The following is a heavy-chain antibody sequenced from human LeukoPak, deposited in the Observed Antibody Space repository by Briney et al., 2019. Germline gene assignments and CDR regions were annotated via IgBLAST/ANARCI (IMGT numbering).Heavy chain of an antibody. CDR3: ARQGGSSGWYAGPSNWFDP. CDR1: GYSFTSYW. CDR2: IYPGDSDT. D-gene: IGHD6-19*01. J-gene: IGHJ5*02. Sequence: LGESLKISCKGSGYSFTSYWIGWARQMPGKGLEWMGIIYPGDSDTRYSPSFQGQVTISADKSISTAYLQWSSLKASDTAMYYCARQGGSSGWYAGPSNWFDPWGQGTLVTVSS. V-gene: IGHV5-51*01.